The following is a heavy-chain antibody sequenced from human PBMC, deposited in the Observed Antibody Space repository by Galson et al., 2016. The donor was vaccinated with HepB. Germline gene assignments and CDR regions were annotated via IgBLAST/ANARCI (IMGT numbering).Heavy chain of an antibody. CDR2: IWSGGTT. CDR3: AKDDGGFGGFDY. V-gene: IGHV3-53*01. J-gene: IGHJ4*02. D-gene: IGHD3-10*01. Sequence: SLRLSCAASGFTVSNNYMKWVRQAPGKGLEWVSLIWSGGTTDYADSVKGRFTISRDTSRNTLYLQMNSLRAEDTAIYYCAKDDGGFGGFDYWGQGALVTVSS. CDR1: GFTVSNNY.